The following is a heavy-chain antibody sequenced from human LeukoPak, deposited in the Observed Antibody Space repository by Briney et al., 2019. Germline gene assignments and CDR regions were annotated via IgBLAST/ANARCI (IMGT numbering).Heavy chain of an antibody. Sequence: PGGSLRLSCTASGFTFSSNAMSWVRQAPGKGLEWVSSISADGGSTFYADSVKGRFTVSRDNSKNTLYLQMNSLRAEETAVYYCAAVGYSSLWYGEDYWGQGTLVTVSS. J-gene: IGHJ4*02. CDR3: AAVGYSSLWYGEDY. CDR2: ISADGGST. CDR1: GFTFSSNA. D-gene: IGHD6-19*01. V-gene: IGHV3-23*01.